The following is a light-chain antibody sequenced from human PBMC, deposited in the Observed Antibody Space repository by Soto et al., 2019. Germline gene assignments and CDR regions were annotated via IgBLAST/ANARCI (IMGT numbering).Light chain of an antibody. CDR2: EVS. V-gene: IGLV2-14*01. Sequence: QSALTQPASVSGSPGQSITISCTGTSSDFGSYNSVSWYQHHPGKVPKLMIYEVSNRPSGVSNRFSGSKSGNTASLTISGLQPEDEADYYCSSYTSRGTLLFGGGT. CDR3: SSYTSRGTLL. J-gene: IGLJ2*01. CDR1: SSDFGSYNS.